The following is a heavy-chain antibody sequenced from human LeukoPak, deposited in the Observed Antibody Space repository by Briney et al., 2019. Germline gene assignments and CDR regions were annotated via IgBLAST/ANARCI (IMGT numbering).Heavy chain of an antibody. D-gene: IGHD5-24*01. Sequence: GASVKVSCKASGYTFTDYYMHWVRQAPGQGLEWMGWINPNSGGTNYAQNFQGRLTMTSDTSARTVYMELSSLRSEDTAVYYCARIRDGYNDAYDIWGQGTVVTVPS. CDR2: INPNSGGT. CDR1: GYTFTDYY. V-gene: IGHV1-2*02. CDR3: ARIRDGYNDAYDI. J-gene: IGHJ3*02.